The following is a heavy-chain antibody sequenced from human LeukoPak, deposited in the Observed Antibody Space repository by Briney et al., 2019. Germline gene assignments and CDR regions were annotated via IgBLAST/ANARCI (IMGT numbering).Heavy chain of an antibody. CDR2: ISAYNGNT. CDR1: GYTFTSYG. CDR3: VRARMVRGVQAPLDY. V-gene: IGHV1-18*04. Sequence: AASVKVSCKASGYTFTSYGISWVRQAPGQGLEWMGWISAYNGNTNYAQKLQGRVTMTTDTSTSTAYMELRSLRSDDTAVYYCVRARMVRGVQAPLDYWGQGTLVTVSS. D-gene: IGHD3-10*01. J-gene: IGHJ4*02.